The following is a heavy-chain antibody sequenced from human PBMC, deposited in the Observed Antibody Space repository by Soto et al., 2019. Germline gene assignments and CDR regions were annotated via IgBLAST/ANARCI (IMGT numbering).Heavy chain of an antibody. Sequence: QVQVVESGGGVVQAGRSLRLSCEVSGFTFSRYGMHWVRQAPGKGLERVAFIWYDVSNKNYGDSVKGRFTVSRDDWKKTNYLQMKSLRAEDTAVYYFARDLKFVDIVSPLVHQYSFTGMDGWCQGTTVTVSS. J-gene: IGHJ6*02. V-gene: IGHV3-33*01. CDR2: IWYDVSNK. D-gene: IGHD1-26*01. CDR1: GFTFSRYG. CDR3: ARDLKFVDIVSPLVHQYSFTGMDG.